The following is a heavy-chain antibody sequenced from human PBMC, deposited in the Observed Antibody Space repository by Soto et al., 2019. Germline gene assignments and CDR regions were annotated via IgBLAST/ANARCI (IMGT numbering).Heavy chain of an antibody. CDR3: AEAHPGKAGGWYLNY. V-gene: IGHV1-69*12. CDR2: IIPIFGTA. Sequence: QVQLVQSGAEVKKPGSSVKVSCKASGGTFSSYAISWVRQAPGQGLEWMGGIIPIFGTANYAQKFQGRVTLTGEEPTGKANRELGSWRSEETAGNYGAEAHPGKAGGWYLNYGGRGTLVTVS. J-gene: IGHJ4*02. CDR1: GGTFSSYA. D-gene: IGHD6-19*01.